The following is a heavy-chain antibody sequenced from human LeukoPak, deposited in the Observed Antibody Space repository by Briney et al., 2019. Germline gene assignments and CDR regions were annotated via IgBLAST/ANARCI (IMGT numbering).Heavy chain of an antibody. V-gene: IGHV6-1*01. D-gene: IGHD5-18*01. CDR3: ARGGQGDGYSADEAFDL. Sequence: SQTLSLTCVISGDSVSSSSSWNWIRQSPSRGLEWLGRTYFRSKWYNDYVVSVKSRININPDTSKNQFSLQLNSVTPEDTAVYYCARGGQGDGYSADEAFDLWGQGTMVTVS. CDR1: GDSVSSSSS. J-gene: IGHJ3*01. CDR2: TYFRSKWYN.